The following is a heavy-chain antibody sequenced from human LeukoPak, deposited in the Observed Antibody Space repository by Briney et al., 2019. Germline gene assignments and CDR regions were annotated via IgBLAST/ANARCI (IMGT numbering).Heavy chain of an antibody. J-gene: IGHJ5*02. CDR3: AREGDSSSVGWFDP. V-gene: IGHV3-21*01. Sequence: GGSLRLSCAASGFTFSSYWMHWVRQAPGKGLVWVSSISSSSSYIYYADSVKGRFTISRDNAKNSLYLQMNSLRAEDTAVYYCAREGDSSSVGWFDPWGQGTLVTVSS. D-gene: IGHD6-13*01. CDR1: GFTFSSYW. CDR2: ISSSSSYI.